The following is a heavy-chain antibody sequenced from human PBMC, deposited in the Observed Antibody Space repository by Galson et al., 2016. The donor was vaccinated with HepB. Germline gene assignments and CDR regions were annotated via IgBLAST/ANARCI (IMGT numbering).Heavy chain of an antibody. CDR3: ARDPRKTRYQLLEVYYYYYGMDV. D-gene: IGHD2-2*01. V-gene: IGHV1-2*06. Sequence: SVKVSCKASGYTFTGYYMHWVRRAPGQGLEWMGRINPNSGGTNYAQKFQGRVTMTRDTSISTVYMELRSLRSDDTAVYYCARDPRKTRYQLLEVYYYYYGMDVWGQGTTVTVSS. J-gene: IGHJ6*02. CDR2: INPNSGGT. CDR1: GYTFTGYY.